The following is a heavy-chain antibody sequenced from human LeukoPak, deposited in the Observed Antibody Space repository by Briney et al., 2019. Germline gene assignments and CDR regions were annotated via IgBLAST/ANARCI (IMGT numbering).Heavy chain of an antibody. J-gene: IGHJ4*02. V-gene: IGHV3-74*01. CDR3: ARGRGGSYHY. Sequence: GGSLRLSCAASGFTFSNDWMHWVRQAPGKGLVWVSRINTDGSTTTHADSVKGRFTISRDNAKNTLYLQMNSLRVEDTAVYYCARGRGGSYHYWGQGTLVTVSS. D-gene: IGHD1-26*01. CDR2: INTDGSTT. CDR1: GFTFSNDW.